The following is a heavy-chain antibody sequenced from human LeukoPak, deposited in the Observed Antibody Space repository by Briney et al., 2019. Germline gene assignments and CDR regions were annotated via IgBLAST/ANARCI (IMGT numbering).Heavy chain of an antibody. CDR3: ARDGRGSYGYWAN. D-gene: IGHD5-18*01. V-gene: IGHV3-21*04. Sequence: GGSLRLSCVASGFTFSYFGMNWVRQAPGKGLEWVSSISRTSTFIYYEDSVKGRFTMSRDNAKNSLYLQMNSLRAEDTALYYCARDGRGSYGYWANWGQGTLVTVSS. CDR1: GFTFSYFG. CDR2: ISRTSTFI. J-gene: IGHJ4*02.